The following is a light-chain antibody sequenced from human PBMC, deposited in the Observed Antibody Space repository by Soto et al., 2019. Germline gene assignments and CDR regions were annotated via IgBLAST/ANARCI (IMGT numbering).Light chain of an antibody. CDR1: QGISSA. Sequence: AIQLIQSPSSLSASVGDRVTITGRARQGISSALAWYQKRTAKDSKQLMYDASSLENRVPSRFSGSGSGTDFTLTISSLQPEDFTAYDCKQCNSYPLTFGGGTKVDIK. CDR2: DAS. CDR3: KQCNSYPLT. J-gene: IGKJ4*02. V-gene: IGKV1-13*02.